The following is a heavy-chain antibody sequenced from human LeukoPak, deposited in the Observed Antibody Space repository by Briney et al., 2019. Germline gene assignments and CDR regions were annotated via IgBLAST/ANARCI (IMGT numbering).Heavy chain of an antibody. CDR2: LHYSGST. Sequence: SETLSLTCSASGGSIGSITYYWAWIRQPPGKGLEWIGSLHYSGSTDYNASLESRVTISVDTSRNQFSLKLSSVTAADTAVYYCARAYSSSWYFNWFDPWGQGTLVTVSS. CDR3: ARAYSSSWYFNWFDP. D-gene: IGHD6-13*01. J-gene: IGHJ5*02. CDR1: GGSIGSITYY. V-gene: IGHV4-39*07.